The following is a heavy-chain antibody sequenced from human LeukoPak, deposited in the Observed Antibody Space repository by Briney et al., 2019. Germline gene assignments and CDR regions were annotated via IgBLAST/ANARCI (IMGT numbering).Heavy chain of an antibody. CDR1: GFTFSDYY. CDR3: ARGGGDGYNFGFDY. Sequence: GGSLRLSCAASGFTFSDYYMTWIRQSPAKGLEWVSYISGGGTTYYADSVKGRFYISRDNANNSLYLQMNSLRGDDTAVYYCARGGGDGYNFGFDYWGQGTLVTVSS. J-gene: IGHJ4*02. V-gene: IGHV3-11*01. CDR2: ISGGGTT. D-gene: IGHD5-24*01.